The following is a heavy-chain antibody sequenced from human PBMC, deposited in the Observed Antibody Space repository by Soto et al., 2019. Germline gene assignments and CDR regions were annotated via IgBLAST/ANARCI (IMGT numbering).Heavy chain of an antibody. CDR1: GDSISSGEYF. J-gene: IGHJ6*02. CDR3: ARDYYGMDV. CDR2: TYQSGSA. Sequence: SETLSLTCTVSGDSISSGEYFCTWIRQSPGKGLEWIGYTYQSGSAYYNPSLKSRVTISVDRSKNQFSLNLTSVTAADTADYYCARDYYGMDVWGQGTTVTVSS. V-gene: IGHV4-30-2*06.